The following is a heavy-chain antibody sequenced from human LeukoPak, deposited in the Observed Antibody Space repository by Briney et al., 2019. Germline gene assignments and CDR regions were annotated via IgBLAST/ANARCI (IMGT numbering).Heavy chain of an antibody. CDR3: ASPPVHYYDSSGYYDAFDI. D-gene: IGHD3-22*01. CDR2: INPNSGGT. V-gene: IGHV1-2*06. Sequence: ASVKVSCKASGGTFTGYYMHWVRQAPGQGLEWMGRINPNSGGTNYAQKFQGRVTMTRDTSISTAYMELSRLRSDDTAVYYCASPPVHYYDSSGYYDAFDIWGQGTMVTVSS. J-gene: IGHJ3*02. CDR1: GGTFTGYY.